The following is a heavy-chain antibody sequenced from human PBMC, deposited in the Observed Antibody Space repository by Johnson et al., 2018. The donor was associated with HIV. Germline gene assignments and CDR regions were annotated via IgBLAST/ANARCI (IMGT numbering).Heavy chain of an antibody. J-gene: IGHJ3*02. D-gene: IGHD6-6*01. V-gene: IGHV3-30*02. CDR1: GFTVSSNY. CDR3: ARAAAARSSGHDAFDI. Sequence: QVQLVESGGGLVQPGGSLRLSCASSGFTVSSNYMSWVRQAPGKGLEWVAFIRYDGSNKYYADSVKGRFTISRDNSKNTLYLQMNSLRAEDTAVYYCARAAAARSSGHDAFDIWGQGTMVTVSS. CDR2: IRYDGSNK.